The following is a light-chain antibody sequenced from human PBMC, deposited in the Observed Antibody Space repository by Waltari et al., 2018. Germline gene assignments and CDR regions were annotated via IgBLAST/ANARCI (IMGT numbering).Light chain of an antibody. J-gene: IGLJ2*01. Sequence: QSALTQPASVSGSPGQSIPISCTAAGSDVGGYKSVSWYQPHTGKAPKPILYDVTDRPSGIFNRVSDSNSVTTASLTISGLQAEDEADYCCSSYSTGKAHFGVWSMLTLL. CDR3: SSYSTGKAH. V-gene: IGLV2-14*03. CDR1: GSDVGGYKS. CDR2: DVT.